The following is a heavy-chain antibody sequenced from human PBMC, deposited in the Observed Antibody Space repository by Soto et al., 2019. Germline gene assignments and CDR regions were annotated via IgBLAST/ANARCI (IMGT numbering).Heavy chain of an antibody. V-gene: IGHV3-66*01. Sequence: FTVSSNYMSWVRQAPGKGLEWVSVIYSGGSTYYADSVKGRFTISRDNSKNTLYLQMNSLRAEDTAVYYCARKGHCSGGSCYQYYYYGMDVWGQGTTVTVSS. CDR3: ARKGHCSGGSCYQYYYYGMDV. D-gene: IGHD2-15*01. J-gene: IGHJ6*02. CDR2: IYSGGST. CDR1: FTVSSNY.